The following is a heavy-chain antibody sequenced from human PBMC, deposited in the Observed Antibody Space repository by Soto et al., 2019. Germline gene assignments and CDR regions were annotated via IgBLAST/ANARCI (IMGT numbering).Heavy chain of an antibody. V-gene: IGHV1-8*01. Sequence: ASVKVSCKASGYTFTSYDINWVRQATGQGLEWMGWMNPNSGNTGYAQKFQGRVTMTRNTSISTAYMELSSLRSEDTAVYYCARGFAILRRTDEFGDPWGQGTLVTVSS. CDR1: GYTFTSYD. D-gene: IGHD2-21*01. CDR2: MNPNSGNT. J-gene: IGHJ5*02. CDR3: ARGFAILRRTDEFGDP.